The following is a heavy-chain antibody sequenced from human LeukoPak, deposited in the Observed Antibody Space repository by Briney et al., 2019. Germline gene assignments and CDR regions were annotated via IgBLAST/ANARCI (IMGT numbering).Heavy chain of an antibody. J-gene: IGHJ6*03. D-gene: IGHD3-10*01. V-gene: IGHV1-18*01. CDR1: GYTFTSYG. Sequence: VASVEVSCKASGYTFTSYGISWVRQAPGQGLEWMGWISAYNGNTNYAQKLQGRVTMTTDTSTSTAYMELRSLRSDDTAVYYCARGRHMVRGIRSPAGYYMDVWGKGTTVTVSS. CDR2: ISAYNGNT. CDR3: ARGRHMVRGIRSPAGYYMDV.